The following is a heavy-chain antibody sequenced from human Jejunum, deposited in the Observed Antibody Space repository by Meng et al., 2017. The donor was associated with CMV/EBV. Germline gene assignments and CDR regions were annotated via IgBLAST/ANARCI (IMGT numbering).Heavy chain of an antibody. CDR3: AREDIVVVPAAMPLDY. CDR1: YTFTGYY. CDR2: ITPNSGGT. Sequence: YTFTGYYMHWVRQAPGQGLEWMGWITPNSGGTNYAQKFQGRVTMTRDTSISTAYMELSMLRSDDTAVYYCAREDIVVVPAAMPLDYWGQGTLVTVSS. V-gene: IGHV1-2*02. D-gene: IGHD2-2*01. J-gene: IGHJ4*02.